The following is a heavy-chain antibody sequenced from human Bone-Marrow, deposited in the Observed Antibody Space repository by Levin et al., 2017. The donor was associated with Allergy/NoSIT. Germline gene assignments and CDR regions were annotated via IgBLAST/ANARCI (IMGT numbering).Heavy chain of an antibody. J-gene: IGHJ5*02. CDR1: GGSITSYY. V-gene: IGHV4-59*01. D-gene: IGHD2/OR15-2a*01. Sequence: SETLSLTCSVSGGSITSYYWTWIRQAPGKGLEWIGYISYSGGPTYNPSLKSRVTITGDKSKNHFSLKLTSVTAADTAVYYCTRSLGYCDTSTCYGSWFDPWGQGTLVSVSS. CDR3: TRSLGYCDTSTCYGSWFDP. CDR2: ISYSGGP.